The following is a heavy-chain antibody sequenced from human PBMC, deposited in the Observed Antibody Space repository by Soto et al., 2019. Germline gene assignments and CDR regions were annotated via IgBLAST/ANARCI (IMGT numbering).Heavy chain of an antibody. D-gene: IGHD4-4*01. CDR3: AGSTADTTSKASSF. CDR1: GVSITSTDW. Sequence: QVQLQESGPGLVKPSETLSLSCAVSGVSITSTDWWSWVRQPPGKGLQWIGEVSLGGGANYNPSLKSRVTISVDNSKTQFSLTLNSVTAADTAVYFCAGSTADTTSKASSFWGQGTLVTVSS. J-gene: IGHJ4*02. CDR2: VSLGGGA. V-gene: IGHV4-4*02.